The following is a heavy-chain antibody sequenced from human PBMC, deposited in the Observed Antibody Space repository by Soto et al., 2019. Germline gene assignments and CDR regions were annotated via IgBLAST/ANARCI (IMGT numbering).Heavy chain of an antibody. D-gene: IGHD3-9*01. CDR3: AHSRSYYDILTGYYTRDAFDI. Sequence: SGPTLVKPTQTLTLTCTFSGFSLSTSGVGVGWIRQPPGKALEWLALIYWDDDKRYSPSLKSRLTITKDTSKNQVVLTMTNMDPVDTATYYCAHSRSYYDILTGYYTRDAFDIWGQGTMVTVSS. V-gene: IGHV2-5*02. CDR1: GFSLSTSGVG. J-gene: IGHJ3*02. CDR2: IYWDDDK.